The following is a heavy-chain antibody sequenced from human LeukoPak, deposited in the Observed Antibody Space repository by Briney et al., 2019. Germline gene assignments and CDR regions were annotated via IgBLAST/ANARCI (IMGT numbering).Heavy chain of an antibody. CDR1: GYTFTSYA. CDR2: INVGNGNT. V-gene: IGHV1-3*01. CDR3: ARGSYLYHSSSWYYFDY. D-gene: IGHD6-13*01. J-gene: IGHJ4*02. Sequence: ASVKVSCKASGYTFTSYAMHWVRQAPGQRLEWMGWINVGNGNTKYSQKFQGRVTITRDTSASTAYMELSSLRSEATAVYYCARGSYLYHSSSWYYFDYWGQGTLVTVSS.